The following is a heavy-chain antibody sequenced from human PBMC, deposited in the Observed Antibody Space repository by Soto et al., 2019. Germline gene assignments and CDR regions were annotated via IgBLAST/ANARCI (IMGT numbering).Heavy chain of an antibody. CDR1: GGTFSSYT. D-gene: IGHD3-10*01. J-gene: IGHJ3*02. V-gene: IGHV1-69*02. Sequence: ASVKVSCKASGGTFSSYTISWVRQAPGQGLEWMGRIIPILGIANYAQKFQGRVTITADKSTSTAYMELSSLRSEDTAVYYCASYGSGSYSFAFDIWGQGTMVTVSS. CDR3: ASYGSGSYSFAFDI. CDR2: IIPILGIA.